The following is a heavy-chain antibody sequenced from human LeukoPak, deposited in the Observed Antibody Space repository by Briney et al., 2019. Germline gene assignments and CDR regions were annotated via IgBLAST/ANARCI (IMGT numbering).Heavy chain of an antibody. Sequence: KTSETLSLTCTVSRGSISGYYWSWIRQPPGKGLEWIGYIYHSGSTYYNPSLKSRVTISVDKSQNHFSLKLSSVTAADTAVYYCARGKDGYQYWYFDVWGRGTLITVSS. CDR1: RGSISGYY. D-gene: IGHD5-24*01. CDR2: IYHSGST. J-gene: IGHJ2*01. CDR3: ARGKDGYQYWYFDV. V-gene: IGHV4-30-2*01.